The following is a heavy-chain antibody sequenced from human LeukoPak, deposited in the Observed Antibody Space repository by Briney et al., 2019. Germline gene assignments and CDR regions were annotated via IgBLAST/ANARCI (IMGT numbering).Heavy chain of an antibody. V-gene: IGHV3-21*01. D-gene: IGHD3-3*01. J-gene: IGHJ5*02. CDR1: GFTFSSYG. Sequence: GGSLRLSCAASGFTFSSYGMNWVRQAPGKGLEWVSSISSSSSYIYYADSLKGRFIISRDNAKNSLYLQMNSLRAEDTAVYYCARVEESASFDPWGQGTLVTVSS. CDR2: ISSSSSYI. CDR3: ARVEESASFDP.